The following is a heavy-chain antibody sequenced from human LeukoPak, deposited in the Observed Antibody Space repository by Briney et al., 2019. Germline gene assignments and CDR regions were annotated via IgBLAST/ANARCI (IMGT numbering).Heavy chain of an antibody. D-gene: IGHD3-22*01. CDR2: ITTSGGAK. V-gene: IGHV3-48*01. CDR1: GFTFSSYS. J-gene: IGHJ4*02. CDR3: ARTRSSDYLTLDY. Sequence: GGSLRLACAASGFTFSSYSMNWVRQAPGKGLEWISYITTSGGAKNYADSVKGRFTISRDNAENSLYLQMSSLRAEDTAVYYCARTRSSDYLTLDYWGQGTLVIVSS.